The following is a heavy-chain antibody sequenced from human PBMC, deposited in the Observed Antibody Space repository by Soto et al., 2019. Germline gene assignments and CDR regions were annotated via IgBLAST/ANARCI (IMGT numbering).Heavy chain of an antibody. D-gene: IGHD6-6*01. V-gene: IGHV3-30*18. CDR3: AKVVEDSSSSVFDYYYGMDV. CDR2: ISYDGSNK. J-gene: IGHJ6*02. Sequence: QVQLVESGGGVVQPGRSLRLSCAASGFTFSSYGMHWVRQAPGKGLEWAAVISYDGSNKYYADSVKGRFTISRDNSKNTLYLQMNSLRAEDTAVYYCAKVVEDSSSSVFDYYYGMDVWGQGTTVTVSS. CDR1: GFTFSSYG.